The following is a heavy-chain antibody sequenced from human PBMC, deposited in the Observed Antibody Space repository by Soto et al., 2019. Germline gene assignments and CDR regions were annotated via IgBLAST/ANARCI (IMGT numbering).Heavy chain of an antibody. CDR3: AKFGIAVAGNGGKSAQFDY. V-gene: IGHV3-23*01. CDR1: GFTFSSYA. Sequence: PGGSLRLSCAASGFTFSSYAMSWVRQAPGKGLEWVSAISGSGGSTYYADSVKGRFTISRDNSKNTLYLQMNSLRAEDTAVYYCAKFGIAVAGNGGKSAQFDYWGQGTLVTVSS. D-gene: IGHD6-19*01. CDR2: ISGSGGST. J-gene: IGHJ4*02.